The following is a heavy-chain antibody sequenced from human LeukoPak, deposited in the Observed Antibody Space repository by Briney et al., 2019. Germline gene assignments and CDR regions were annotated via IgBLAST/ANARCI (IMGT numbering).Heavy chain of an antibody. CDR3: AKRRHGDLYYFDY. V-gene: IGHV3-23*01. CDR2: ISGSGGST. D-gene: IGHD4-17*01. J-gene: IGHJ4*02. Sequence: GGSLRLPCAASGFTFSSYGMSWVRQAPGKGLGWVSAISGSGGSTYYADSVKGRFTISRDNSKNTLYLQMNSLRAEDTAVYYCAKRRHGDLYYFDYWGQGTLVTVSS. CDR1: GFTFSSYG.